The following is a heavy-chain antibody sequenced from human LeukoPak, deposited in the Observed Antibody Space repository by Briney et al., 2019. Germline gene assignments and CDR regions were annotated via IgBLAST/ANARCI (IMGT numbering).Heavy chain of an antibody. J-gene: IGHJ4*02. V-gene: IGHV3-74*01. D-gene: IGHD1-1*01. Sequence: GGSLRLSCAASGFTFSSYWMHWVRHPPGKGLVWVSRIKNDGSTTTSADSVKGRFTVSRDKAKNTLYLQMKSLRAEHTAVYYCARERKYDSNFDYWGQETLVTVSS. CDR1: GFTFSSYW. CDR2: IKNDGSTT. CDR3: ARERKYDSNFDY.